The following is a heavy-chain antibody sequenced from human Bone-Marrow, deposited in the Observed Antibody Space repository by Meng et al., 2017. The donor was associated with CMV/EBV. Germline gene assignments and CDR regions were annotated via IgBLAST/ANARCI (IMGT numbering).Heavy chain of an antibody. D-gene: IGHD2-2*01. CDR1: GFTFSSYG. V-gene: IGHV3-30*02. CDR3: ANGPDCSSTSCENWFDP. CDR2: IRYDGSNK. Sequence: GESLKISCAASGFTFSSYGMHWVRQAPGKGLEWVAFIRYDGSNKYYADSVKGRFTISRDNSKNTLYLQMNSLRAEDTAVYYCANGPDCSSTSCENWFDPWGQGTLVTVSS. J-gene: IGHJ5*02.